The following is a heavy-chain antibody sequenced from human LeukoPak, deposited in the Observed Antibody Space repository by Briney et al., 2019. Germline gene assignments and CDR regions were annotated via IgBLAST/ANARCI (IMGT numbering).Heavy chain of an antibody. CDR3: ARIYMSQWELS. V-gene: IGHV3-74*01. J-gene: IGHJ4*02. D-gene: IGHD1-26*01. CDR1: GGSISSSNW. CDR2: INTDGSST. Sequence: ETLSLTCAVSGGSISSSNWWSWVRQAPGKGLVWVSRINTDGSSTSYADSVKGRFTISRDNAKNTLYLQMNSLRAEDTAVYYCARIYMSQWELSWGQGTLVTVSS.